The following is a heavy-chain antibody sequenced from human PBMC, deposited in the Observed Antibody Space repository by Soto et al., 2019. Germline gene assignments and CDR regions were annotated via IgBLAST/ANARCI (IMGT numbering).Heavy chain of an antibody. CDR3: ARGAATKIVVVMYDAFEI. D-gene: IGHD3-22*01. CDR2: IIPVFGSA. Sequence: QVQLVQSGAEVKKPGSSVKVSCEASGATLNTFINYGITWVRQAPGQGLEWMGGIIPVFGSAHYAQKFQGRVTISADETTRTADMELRSQRSDDTAVYYCARGAATKIVVVMYDAFEIWGQGTMVTVSS. J-gene: IGHJ3*02. V-gene: IGHV1-69*12. CDR1: GATLNTFINYG.